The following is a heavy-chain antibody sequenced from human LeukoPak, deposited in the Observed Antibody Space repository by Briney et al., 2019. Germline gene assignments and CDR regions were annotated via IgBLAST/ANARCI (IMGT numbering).Heavy chain of an antibody. Sequence: ASVKVSCKASGYTFTSYGISWVRQAPGQGLEWMGWISAYNGNTNYAQKLQGGVTMTTDTSTSTAYMELRSLRSDDTAVYYCARAPPAILRITMVRGVMGYFDYWGQGTLVTVSS. D-gene: IGHD3-10*01. CDR1: GYTFTSYG. CDR3: ARAPPAILRITMVRGVMGYFDY. V-gene: IGHV1-18*01. CDR2: ISAYNGNT. J-gene: IGHJ4*02.